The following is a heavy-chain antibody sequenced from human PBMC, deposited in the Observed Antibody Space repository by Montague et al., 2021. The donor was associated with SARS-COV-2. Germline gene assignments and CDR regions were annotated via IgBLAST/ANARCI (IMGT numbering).Heavy chain of an antibody. V-gene: IGHV3-30-3*01. CDR1: GFTFSSYA. CDR2: ISYDGSNQ. Sequence: SLRLSCAASGFTFSSYALPWVRQAPGKGLEWVAVISYDGSNQYYSDSVKGRFTISRDNSKNTLYLQMNSLRAEDTAVYYCARSAWGGYRDAFDIWGQGTMVTVSS. CDR3: ARSAWGGYRDAFDI. D-gene: IGHD3-16*02. J-gene: IGHJ3*02.